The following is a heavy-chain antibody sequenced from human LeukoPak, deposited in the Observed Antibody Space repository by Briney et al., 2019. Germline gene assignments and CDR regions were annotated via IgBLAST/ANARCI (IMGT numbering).Heavy chain of an antibody. D-gene: IGHD1-26*01. CDR2: LCWNSGSI. V-gene: IGHV3-9*03. Sequence: GGSLRLSCAGSGFTFDDYAMHWVRQAPGKGLEWVSGLCWNSGSIGYADSVKGRFTIFRDNAKNSLYLQINSLRAEDMALYYCAKGSGSYLNYYHMDVWGKGTTVTVSS. CDR3: AKGSGSYLNYYHMDV. J-gene: IGHJ6*03. CDR1: GFTFDDYA.